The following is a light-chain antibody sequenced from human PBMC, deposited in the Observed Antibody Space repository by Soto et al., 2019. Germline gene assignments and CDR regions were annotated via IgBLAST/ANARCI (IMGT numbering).Light chain of an antibody. J-gene: IGLJ3*02. CDR3: AVWGDKLDGPGV. CDR2: VHD. V-gene: IGLV1-44*01. Sequence: QPVLTQPPSASGPPGQRVTISCSGSSSTIGNNAVDWYQQLPGTAPKLLIYVHDQRPLGVPDRFSASRSGTSATLAISGLQPGDEGIYYCAVWGDKLDGPGVFGGGTKVTVL. CDR1: SSTIGNNA.